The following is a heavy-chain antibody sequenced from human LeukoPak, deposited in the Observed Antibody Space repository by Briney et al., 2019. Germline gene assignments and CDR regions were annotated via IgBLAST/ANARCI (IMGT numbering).Heavy chain of an antibody. CDR3: ARQYYYDYVWGSFDY. Sequence: GESLKISCKGSGYSFSSYWIGWVRQMPGKGLEWMGIIYPGDSETRYSPSFQGQVTISADKSISTAYLQWSSLKASDTAMYYCARQYYYDYVWGSFDYWGQGTLVTVSS. CDR2: IYPGDSET. J-gene: IGHJ4*02. V-gene: IGHV5-51*01. D-gene: IGHD3-16*01. CDR1: GYSFSSYW.